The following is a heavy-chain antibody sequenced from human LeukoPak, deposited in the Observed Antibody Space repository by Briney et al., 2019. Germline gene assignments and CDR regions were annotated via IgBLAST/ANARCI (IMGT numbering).Heavy chain of an antibody. CDR1: GGTFSSYA. Sequence: ASVKVSCKASGGTFSSYAISWVRQAPGQGLEWMGGIIPIFGTANYAQKFQGRVTITTDESTSTAYMELSSLRSEDTAVYYCARESLHSSSSMGGYFDYWGQGTLVTVSS. D-gene: IGHD6-13*01. CDR3: ARESLHSSSSMGGYFDY. J-gene: IGHJ4*02. V-gene: IGHV1-69*05. CDR2: IIPIFGTA.